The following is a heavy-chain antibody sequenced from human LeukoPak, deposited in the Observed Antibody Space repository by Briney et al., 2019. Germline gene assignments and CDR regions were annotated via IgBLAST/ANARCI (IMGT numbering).Heavy chain of an antibody. D-gene: IGHD6-19*01. J-gene: IGHJ6*03. CDR3: ARAPTSTIAVADYYYMDV. Sequence: ASVKVSCKASGYTFTSYYMHWVRQAPGQGLEWMGIINPSGGSTSYAQKFQGRVTMTRDMSTSTVYMELSSLRSEDTAVYYCARAPTSTIAVADYYYMDVWGKGTTVTVSS. CDR1: GYTFTSYY. CDR2: INPSGGST. V-gene: IGHV1-46*01.